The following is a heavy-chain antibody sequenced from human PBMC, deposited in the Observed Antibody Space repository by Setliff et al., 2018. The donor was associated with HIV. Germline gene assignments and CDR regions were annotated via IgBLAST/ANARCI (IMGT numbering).Heavy chain of an antibody. D-gene: IGHD3-10*01. CDR3: ARDRYAGEIDY. J-gene: IGHJ4*02. Sequence: LSLTCSVSGGSINSGHYYWSWIRHHPGKGLEWIGYIYYTGSTYFNPPLKSRVTLSIDTSKNQFSLKLSSVTAADTAVYYCARDRYAGEIDYWGQGTLVTVSS. V-gene: IGHV4-31*03. CDR1: GGSINSGHYY. CDR2: IYYTGST.